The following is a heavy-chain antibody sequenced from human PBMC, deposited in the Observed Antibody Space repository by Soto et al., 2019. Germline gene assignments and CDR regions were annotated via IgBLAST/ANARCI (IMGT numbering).Heavy chain of an antibody. CDR1: GFTFSSYA. V-gene: IGHV3-23*01. CDR2: ISGSGGST. Sequence: SLRLSCAASGFTFSSYAISWVLQAPGKGLEWVSAISGSGGSTYYAASVKGRFTISRDNSKNTLYLQMNSLRAEDTAVYYCAKSIRGSWSSSFDYWGQGTLVTVSS. D-gene: IGHD6-13*01. CDR3: AKSIRGSWSSSFDY. J-gene: IGHJ4*02.